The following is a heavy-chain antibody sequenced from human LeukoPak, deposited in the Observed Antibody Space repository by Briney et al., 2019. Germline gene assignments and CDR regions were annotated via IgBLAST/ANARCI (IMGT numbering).Heavy chain of an antibody. J-gene: IGHJ4*02. CDR3: AKDRSPMVNYFDY. Sequence: GGSLRLSCAASGFTFSSYDIHWVRQATGKGLEWVSGIGTAGEIYYPGSVKGRFTISRDNSKNTLYLQMNSLRAEDTAVYYCAKDRSPMVNYFDYWGQGTLVTVSS. V-gene: IGHV3-13*01. CDR2: IGTAGEI. CDR1: GFTFSSYD. D-gene: IGHD3-10*01.